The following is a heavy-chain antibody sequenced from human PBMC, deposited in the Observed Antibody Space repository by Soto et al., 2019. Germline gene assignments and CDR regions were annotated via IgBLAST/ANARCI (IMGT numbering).Heavy chain of an antibody. V-gene: IGHV1-18*01. Sequence: ASVKVSCKASGYTFTSYGISWVRQAPGQGLEWMGWISAYNGNTNYAQKLQGRVTMTTDTSTSTAYMELRSLRSDDTAVYYCATDPAIVVVPAPSRNNWLDPWGQGTLVTVSS. CDR1: GYTFTSYG. J-gene: IGHJ5*02. D-gene: IGHD2-2*01. CDR3: ATDPAIVVVPAPSRNNWLDP. CDR2: ISAYNGNT.